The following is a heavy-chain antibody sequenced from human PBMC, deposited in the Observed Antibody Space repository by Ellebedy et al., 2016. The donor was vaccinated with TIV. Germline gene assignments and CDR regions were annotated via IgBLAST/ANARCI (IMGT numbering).Heavy chain of an antibody. D-gene: IGHD5-18*01. CDR2: IYYSGST. J-gene: IGHJ5*02. CDR3: ATGAMVNGWWFDP. Sequence: SETLSLXXTVSGGSISSYYWSWIRQPPGKGLEWIGYIYYSGSTNYNPSLKSRVTTSVDTSRNQFSLKLSSVTAADTAVYYCATGAMVNGWWFDPWGQGTLVTVSS. V-gene: IGHV4-59*01. CDR1: GGSISSYY.